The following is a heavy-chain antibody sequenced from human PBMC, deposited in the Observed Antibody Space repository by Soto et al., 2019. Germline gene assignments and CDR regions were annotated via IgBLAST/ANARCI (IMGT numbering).Heavy chain of an antibody. CDR1: GGSISSGGYY. J-gene: IGHJ3*02. CDR2: IYYSGST. V-gene: IGHV4-31*03. CDR3: ARAGGMLGSSYYYDSSGPEQYAFDI. D-gene: IGHD3-22*01. Sequence: PSETLSLTCTVSGGSISSGGYYWSWIRQHPGKGLEWIGYIYYSGSTYYNPSLKSRVTISVDTSKNQFSPKLSSVTAADTAVYYCARAGGMLGSSYYYDSSGPEQYAFDIWGQGTMVTVSS.